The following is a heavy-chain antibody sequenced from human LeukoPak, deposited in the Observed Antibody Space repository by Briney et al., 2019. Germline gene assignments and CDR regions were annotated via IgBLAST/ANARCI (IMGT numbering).Heavy chain of an antibody. Sequence: ASVKVSCKASGYTFTSYYMHWVRQAPGQGLEWMGIINPSGGSTSYAQKFQGRVTMTRDMSTSTVYMELSSLRSEDTAVYYCARGGAEYSSSYYYYYYMDVWGKGTTVTVS. CDR2: INPSGGST. V-gene: IGHV1-46*01. D-gene: IGHD6-6*01. CDR1: GYTFTSYY. CDR3: ARGGAEYSSSYYYYYYMDV. J-gene: IGHJ6*03.